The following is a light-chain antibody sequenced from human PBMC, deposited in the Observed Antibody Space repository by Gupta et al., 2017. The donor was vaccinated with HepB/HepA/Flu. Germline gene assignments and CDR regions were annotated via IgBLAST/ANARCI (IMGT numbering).Light chain of an antibody. CDR1: QGVNNY. V-gene: IGKV1-12*01. J-gene: IGKJ4*01. CDR3: PQTNFFPIT. Sequence: DIQMTQSPSSVSASVGDRVTITCRASQGVNNYLAWYQQKPGRAPRLLIYAASRVQSGVPSRFSGSVXGTXYTLTIXSRQPEDFATYYCPQTNFFPITFGXGTKVEIK. CDR2: AAS.